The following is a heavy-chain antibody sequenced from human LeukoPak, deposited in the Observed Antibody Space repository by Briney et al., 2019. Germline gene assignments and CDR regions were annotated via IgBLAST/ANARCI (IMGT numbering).Heavy chain of an antibody. CDR2: MSPDSGYT. Sequence: ASVKVSCKASGYTFTSYDITWVRQATGQGLEWMGWMSPDSGYTGYAQTFQGRVTLTRNTSVSTAFMELSSLRSEVTAVYYCEIYTGYDSFWGQGTLVTVSS. D-gene: IGHD5-12*01. J-gene: IGHJ4*02. CDR1: GYTFTSYD. V-gene: IGHV1-8*01. CDR3: EIYTGYDSF.